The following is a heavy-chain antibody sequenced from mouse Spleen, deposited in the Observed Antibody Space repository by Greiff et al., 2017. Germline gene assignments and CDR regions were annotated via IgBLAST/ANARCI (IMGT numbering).Heavy chain of an antibody. J-gene: IGHJ2*01. CDR3: ARSLYDYDDDGYYFDY. V-gene: IGHV3-8*01. CDR2: ISYSGST. CDR1: GYSITSDY. D-gene: IGHD2-4*01. Sequence: VQLQQSGPGLAKPSQTLSLTCSVTGYSITSDYWNWIRKFPGNKLEYMGYISYSGSTYYNPSLKSRISITRDTSKNQYYLQLNSVTTEDTATYYCARSLYDYDDDGYYFDYWGQGTTLTVSS.